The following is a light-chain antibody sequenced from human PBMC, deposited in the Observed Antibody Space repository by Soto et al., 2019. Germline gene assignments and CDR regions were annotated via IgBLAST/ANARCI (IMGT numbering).Light chain of an antibody. CDR2: GAS. V-gene: IGKV3-20*01. CDR3: QQYGSSPPRT. CDR1: QSVSNDF. J-gene: IGKJ1*01. Sequence: EIVLTQSPGILSLSPGERATLSCRASQSVSNDFLAWYQQKPGQAPRLLIYGASTRATDVPDRFSGSGSGADFTLSISRLEPXXXAVYYCQQYGSSPPRTFGQGTKVEMK.